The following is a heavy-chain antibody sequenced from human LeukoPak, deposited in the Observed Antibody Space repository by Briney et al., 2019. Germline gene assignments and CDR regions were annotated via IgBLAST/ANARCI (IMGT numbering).Heavy chain of an antibody. V-gene: IGHV4-34*01. CDR1: GGSFSGYY. D-gene: IGHD6-13*01. CDR2: INHSGST. J-gene: IGHJ5*02. Sequence: SETLSLTCAGYGGSFSGYYWSWIRQPPGKGLEWIGEINHSGSTNYNPSLKSRVTISVDTSKNQFSLKLSSVTAADTAVYYCASLLDSSSWYWFDPWGQGTLVTVSS. CDR3: ASLLDSSSWYWFDP.